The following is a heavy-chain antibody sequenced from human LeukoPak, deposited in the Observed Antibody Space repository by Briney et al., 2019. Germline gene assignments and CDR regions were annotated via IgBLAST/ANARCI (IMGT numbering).Heavy chain of an antibody. Sequence: PSETLSLTCTVSGGSISTSTYYWGWIRQPPGKGLEWIGSIYYSGSTSYNPSLKSRVTISVDTSKNQFSLRLSSVTAADTAMYYCARQQSNWASGPGMDVWGQGTTVTVSS. CDR1: GGSISTSTYY. J-gene: IGHJ6*02. V-gene: IGHV4-39*01. CDR2: IYYSGST. D-gene: IGHD7-27*01. CDR3: ARQQSNWASGPGMDV.